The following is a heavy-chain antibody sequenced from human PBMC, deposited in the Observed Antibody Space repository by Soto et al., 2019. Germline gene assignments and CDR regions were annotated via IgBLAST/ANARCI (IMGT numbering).Heavy chain of an antibody. D-gene: IGHD2-2*01. CDR2: ISDSGST. CDR1: GTSIGSGADY. V-gene: IGHV4-30-4*08. Sequence: NPSVTLSLTCSVSGTSIGSGADYWTWIRQSPGKGLEWIGYISDSGSTFYNPSLRSRLTIALDTSKNHFSLKLNSVTAADTAGYYSAKYQPPEFEPWRQGIRVIVAS. CDR3: AKYQPPEFEP. J-gene: IGHJ5*02.